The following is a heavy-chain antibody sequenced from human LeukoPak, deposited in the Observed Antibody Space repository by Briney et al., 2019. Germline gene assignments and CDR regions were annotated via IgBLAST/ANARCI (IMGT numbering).Heavy chain of an antibody. D-gene: IGHD1-26*01. CDR1: GYGFTSHW. CDR2: IYPGDSDT. CDR3: ARPMSGHYSSLDY. J-gene: IGHJ4*02. V-gene: IGHV5-51*01. Sequence: GESLKISCKGSGYGFTSHWIGWVRQMPGKGLEWMGVIYPGDSDTRYSPSFQGQVTITVDKSINTAYLQWSSLKASDTAIYYCARPMSGHYSSLDYWGQGTLVTVSS.